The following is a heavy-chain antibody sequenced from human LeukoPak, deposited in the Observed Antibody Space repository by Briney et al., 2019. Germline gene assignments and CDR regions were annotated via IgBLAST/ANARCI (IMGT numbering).Heavy chain of an antibody. Sequence: GGSLRLSCAASGFTFRSYGMHWVRQAPGRGPQWLAVISHDGTKKNYADSVKGRFTITRDNSKNTLFLQMNSLRLEDTAVYFCAKHLYPMAATDPLDSWGQGILVTVSS. CDR3: AKHLYPMAATDPLDS. D-gene: IGHD5-24*01. CDR1: GFTFRSYG. CDR2: ISHDGTKK. V-gene: IGHV3-30*18. J-gene: IGHJ4*02.